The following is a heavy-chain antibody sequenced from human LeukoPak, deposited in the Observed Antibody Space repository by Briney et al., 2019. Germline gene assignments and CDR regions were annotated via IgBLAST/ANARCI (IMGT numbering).Heavy chain of an antibody. CDR2: IYSVGTT. J-gene: IGHJ5*02. CDR1: GFTVSSNS. CDR3: ASSSWSRSNWFDP. Sequence: GGSLRLSCAASGFTVSSNSMTWVRQAPGKGLEWVSVIYSVGTTCYADSVKGRFTISRDNSKNTLYLQMNSLRVEDTAVYYCASSSWSRSNWFDPWGQGTLVTVSS. D-gene: IGHD6-13*01. V-gene: IGHV3-66*02.